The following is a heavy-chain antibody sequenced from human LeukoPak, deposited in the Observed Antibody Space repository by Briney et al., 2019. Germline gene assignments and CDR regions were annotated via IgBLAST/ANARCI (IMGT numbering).Heavy chain of an antibody. J-gene: IGHJ6*03. V-gene: IGHV3-53*05. CDR1: GFTVSRNY. D-gene: IGHD1-26*01. CDR3: ARGLWELQRGDYYYYYMDV. CDR2: IYSGGST. Sequence: GGSLRLSCAVSGFTVSRNYMSWVRQAPGKGLEWVSVIYSGGSTDYADSVKGRFTISRDNAKNSLYLQMNSLRSEDTAVYYCARGLWELQRGDYYYYYMDVWGKGTTVTVSS.